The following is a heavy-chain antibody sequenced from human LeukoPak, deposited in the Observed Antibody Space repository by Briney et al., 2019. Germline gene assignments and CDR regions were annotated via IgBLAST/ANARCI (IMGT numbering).Heavy chain of an antibody. CDR3: ARDLRDGNNGLRY. CDR2: VTSDGDTQ. Sequence: GRSLRLSCAASGFIFNNYAMHWVRQAPGSGLEWVAVVTSDGDTQYYADSVRGRFTVSRDNSINTLFLHMNSLRQGDTALYYCARDLRDGNNGLRYWGQGTLVTVSS. V-gene: IGHV3-30-3*01. CDR1: GFIFNNYA. J-gene: IGHJ4*02. D-gene: IGHD5-24*01.